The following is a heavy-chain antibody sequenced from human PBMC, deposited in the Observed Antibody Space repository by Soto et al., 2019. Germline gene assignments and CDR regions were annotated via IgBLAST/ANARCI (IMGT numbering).Heavy chain of an antibody. Sequence: PGGSLRLSCAASGFIFSSDWMHWVRQAPGGGLVWVSRINTDGSGTTYADSVKGRFTISRDNSKDTLYLQMNSLRAEDMAVYYCARDRPGEQHYFDFWGQGILVTVSS. J-gene: IGHJ4*02. D-gene: IGHD6-6*01. CDR1: GFIFSSDW. CDR3: ARDRPGEQHYFDF. CDR2: INTDGSGT. V-gene: IGHV3-74*01.